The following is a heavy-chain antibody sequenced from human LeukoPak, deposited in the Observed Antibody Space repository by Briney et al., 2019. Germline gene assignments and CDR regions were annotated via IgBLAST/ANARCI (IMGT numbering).Heavy chain of an antibody. CDR1: GYTFTSYG. V-gene: IGHV1-18*01. Sequence: ASVKVSCKASGYTFTSYGISWVRQAPGQGLEWMGWISAYNGNTNYAQKLQGRVTMTTDTSTSTAYMALRSLRSDDTAVYYCAREGTMVRGVVNYYYMDVWGKGTTVTVSS. D-gene: IGHD3-10*01. J-gene: IGHJ6*03. CDR2: ISAYNGNT. CDR3: AREGTMVRGVVNYYYMDV.